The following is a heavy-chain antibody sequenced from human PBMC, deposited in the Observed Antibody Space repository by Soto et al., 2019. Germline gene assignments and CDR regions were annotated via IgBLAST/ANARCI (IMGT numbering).Heavy chain of an antibody. D-gene: IGHD6-6*01. V-gene: IGHV4-39*01. CDR1: GGSISSSSYY. Sequence: SETLSLTCTVSGGSISSSSYYWGWIRQPPGKGLEWIGSIYYSGSTYYNPSLKSRVTISVDTSKNQFSLKLSSVTAADTAVYYCARLVLQSIAARGNFDYWGQGTLVTVSS. J-gene: IGHJ4*02. CDR2: IYYSGST. CDR3: ARLVLQSIAARGNFDY.